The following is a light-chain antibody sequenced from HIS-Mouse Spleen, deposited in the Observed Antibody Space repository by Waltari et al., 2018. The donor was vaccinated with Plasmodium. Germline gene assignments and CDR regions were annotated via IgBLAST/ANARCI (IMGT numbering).Light chain of an antibody. CDR3: QSADSSGTPNWV. CDR1: ALPTKY. CDR2: KDS. Sequence: SYELTQPPSVSVSPGQTARITCSGAALPTKYAYWYQQKPGQAPVLVIYKDSERPSGIPERFSGSSSGTTVTLTISGVQAEDEADYYCQSADSSGTPNWVFGGGTKLTVL. J-gene: IGLJ3*02. V-gene: IGLV3-25*03.